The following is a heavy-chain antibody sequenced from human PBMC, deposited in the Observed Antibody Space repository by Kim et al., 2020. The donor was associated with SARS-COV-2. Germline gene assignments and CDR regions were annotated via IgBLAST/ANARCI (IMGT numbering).Heavy chain of an antibody. D-gene: IGHD6-13*01. CDR3: ARDPGRALRMFDY. Sequence: GGSLRLSCSASGFSFSSYSMNWVRQVPGKGLEWVSSIDSNSRYIYHADSVRGRFVSSRDNAKNSLYLQMNSLRAEDTAVYYCARDPGRALRMFDYWGQGT. V-gene: IGHV3-21*01. J-gene: IGHJ4*02. CDR2: IDSNSRYI. CDR1: GFSFSSYS.